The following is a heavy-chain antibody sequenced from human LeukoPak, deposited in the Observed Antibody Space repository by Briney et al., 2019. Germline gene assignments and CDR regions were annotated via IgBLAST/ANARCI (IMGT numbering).Heavy chain of an antibody. V-gene: IGHV3-23*01. CDR2: ISGSGGST. J-gene: IGHJ4*02. Sequence: GGSLRLSCAASGFTFSSYAMSWVRQAPGKGLEWVSAISGSGGSTYYADSVKGRFTISRDNSKNTLYLQMNRLRAEETAVYYCAKDEDSGFIVAYFDYWGQGTLVTVSS. CDR3: AKDEDSGFIVAYFDY. CDR1: GFTFSSYA. D-gene: IGHD6-25*01.